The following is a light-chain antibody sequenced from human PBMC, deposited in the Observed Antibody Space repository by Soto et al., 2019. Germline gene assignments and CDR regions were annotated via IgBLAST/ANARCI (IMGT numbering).Light chain of an antibody. CDR1: NSDVGGYDY. CDR2: DVS. CDR3: SSYTSSSLYV. V-gene: IGLV2-14*03. Sequence: QSVLTQPASVSGSPGQSITISCTGNNSDVGGYDYVSWHQHHPGKAPKLMIYDVSNRPSGVSNRFSGSKSGNTASLTISGLQAEDEADYYCSSYTSSSLYVFGTGTKVTVL. J-gene: IGLJ1*01.